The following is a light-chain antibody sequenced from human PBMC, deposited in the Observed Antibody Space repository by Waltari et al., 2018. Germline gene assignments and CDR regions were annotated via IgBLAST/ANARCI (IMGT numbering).Light chain of an antibody. CDR2: WAS. CDR1: QSVLYSSKNKNY. CDR3: QQYYSTPQT. V-gene: IGKV4-1*01. Sequence: DIVMTQSPDSLAVSLGERATINCKSSQSVLYSSKNKNYLAWYQQKPGQPPKLLIYWASTRESGVPDRFSCSGSGTDFTLTIISLQAEDVAVYYCQQYYSTPQTFGQGTKVEIK. J-gene: IGKJ1*01.